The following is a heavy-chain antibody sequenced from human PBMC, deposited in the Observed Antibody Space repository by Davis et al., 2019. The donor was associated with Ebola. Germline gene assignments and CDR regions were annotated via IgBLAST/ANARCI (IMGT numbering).Heavy chain of an antibody. CDR3: AKELTMIRTLYDY. D-gene: IGHD3-22*01. CDR2: ISGSGGST. V-gene: IGHV3-23*01. J-gene: IGHJ4*02. CDR1: GFTFRSYA. Sequence: GESLKISCAASGFTFRSYAMSWVRQAPGKGLEWVSAISGSGGSTYYADSVKGRFTISRDNSKNTLYLQMNSLRAEDTAVYYCAKELTMIRTLYDYWGQGTLVTVSS.